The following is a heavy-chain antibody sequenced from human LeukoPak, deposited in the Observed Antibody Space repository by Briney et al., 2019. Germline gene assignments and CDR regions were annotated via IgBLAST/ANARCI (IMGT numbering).Heavy chain of an antibody. J-gene: IGHJ3*02. CDR2: ISSSSSYI. CDR1: GFTFSSYS. D-gene: IGHD1-1*01. Sequence: KTGGSLRLSCAASGFTFSSYSMNWVRQAPGKGLEWVSSISSSSSYIYYADSVKGRFTISRDNAKNSLYLQMNSLRAEDTAVYYCASAGRLAEDAFDIWGQGTMVTVSS. V-gene: IGHV3-21*01. CDR3: ASAGRLAEDAFDI.